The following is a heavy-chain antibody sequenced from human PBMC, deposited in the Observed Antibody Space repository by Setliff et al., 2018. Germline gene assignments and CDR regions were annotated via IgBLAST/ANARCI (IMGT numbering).Heavy chain of an antibody. CDR2: ISSSSSTI. J-gene: IGHJ4*02. V-gene: IGHV3-11*01. CDR1: GGSISVYY. CDR3: AKDLITTTVPEWLLYTPTTYFDY. Sequence: LSLTCTVSGGSISVYYWTWFRQPPGKGLEWVSYISSSSSTIYYADSVKGRFTISRDNAKNSLYLQMNSLRAEDTAVYYCAKDLITTTVPEWLLYTPTTYFDYWGQGTLVTVSS. D-gene: IGHD3-3*01.